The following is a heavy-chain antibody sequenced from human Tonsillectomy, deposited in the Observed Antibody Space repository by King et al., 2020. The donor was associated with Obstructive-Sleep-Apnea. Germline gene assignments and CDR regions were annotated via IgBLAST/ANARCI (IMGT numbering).Heavy chain of an antibody. Sequence: VQLVESGGGLVKPGGSLRLSCAVSGFNLSDYNMSWIRQAPGKGLEWDAYISSTGSNTYYADSVKGRFTGSRDNAMNSLYLQMNSLSAEDTAVYYCARGYSGSYVPWGQGTLVTVSS. V-gene: IGHV3-11*01. CDR2: ISSTGSNT. J-gene: IGHJ4*02. CDR1: GFNLSDYN. D-gene: IGHD1-26*01. CDR3: ARGYSGSYVP.